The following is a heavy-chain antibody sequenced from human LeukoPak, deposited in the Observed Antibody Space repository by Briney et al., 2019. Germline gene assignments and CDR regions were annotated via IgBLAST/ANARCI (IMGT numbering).Heavy chain of an antibody. CDR1: GFNFDIFA. CDR3: AKGETATSH. V-gene: IGHV3-23*01. Sequence: GRSLRLSCVASGFNFDIFAMSWVRQFPGGGLEWVASLGRSGGTKNYADSVKGRFTISRDNSKNTLFLHMNSLRVDDSAIYYCAKGETATSHWGQGTLVTVSS. J-gene: IGHJ4*02. D-gene: IGHD5-24*01. CDR2: LGRSGGTK.